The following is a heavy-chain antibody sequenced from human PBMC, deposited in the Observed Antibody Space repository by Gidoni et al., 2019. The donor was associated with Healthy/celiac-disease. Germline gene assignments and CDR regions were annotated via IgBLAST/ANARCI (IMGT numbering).Heavy chain of an antibody. CDR1: GGSFRGYY. Sequence: QVQLQQWGAGLLKPSETLSLTCAVYGGSFRGYYWSWIRQPPGKGLEWFGEINHSGSTNYNPSLKSRVTISVDTSKNQFSRKLSSVTAADTAVYYCARGGEGGSYNFDYWGQGTLVTVSS. D-gene: IGHD1-26*01. J-gene: IGHJ4*02. CDR2: INHSGST. CDR3: ARGGEGGSYNFDY. V-gene: IGHV4-34*01.